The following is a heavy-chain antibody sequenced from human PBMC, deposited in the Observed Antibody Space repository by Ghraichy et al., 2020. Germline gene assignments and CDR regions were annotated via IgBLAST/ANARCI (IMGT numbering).Heavy chain of an antibody. CDR2: FRGGGAI. V-gene: IGHV3-15*05. CDR3: AADTPLVDAQIDY. CDR1: GFTFSAAW. Sequence: GGSLRLSCKASGFTFSAAWMSWVRQAPGKGLEWIARFRGGGAIDYAAPVKGRFTISRDDSENTLSLQMNSLKIDDTAVYYCAADTPLVDAQIDYWGQGTLVIVSS. J-gene: IGHJ4*02. D-gene: IGHD1-26*01.